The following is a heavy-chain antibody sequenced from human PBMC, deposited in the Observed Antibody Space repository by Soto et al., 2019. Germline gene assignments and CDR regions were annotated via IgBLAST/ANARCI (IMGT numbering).Heavy chain of an antibody. V-gene: IGHV4-4*02. CDR1: GGSICSNAW. J-gene: IGHJ4*02. CDR2: IFHTGST. Sequence: PSDTLSLSSAVSGGSICSNAWWTWIRQPPGRGLGRIGEIFHTGSTHSNPCLKCRVTISLVKSKNQFSLKLSSVTAADTAIYYCANGIGHLDGRALAYWGEGYLVTVGS. CDR3: ANGIGHLDGRALAY. D-gene: IGHD3-10*02.